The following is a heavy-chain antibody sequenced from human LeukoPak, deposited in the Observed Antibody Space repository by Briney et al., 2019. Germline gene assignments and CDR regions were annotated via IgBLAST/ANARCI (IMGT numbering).Heavy chain of an antibody. CDR3: ARGLDYYDTSGSPGLMH. V-gene: IGHV1-18*01. CDR2: ISAYNGNT. J-gene: IGHJ1*01. CDR1: GYTFTSYG. D-gene: IGHD3-22*01. Sequence: ASVKVSCKASGYTFTSYGISWVRQAPGQGLEWMGCISAYNGNTNYAQKLQGRVTMTTDTSTSTAYMELRSLRSDDTAVYYCARGLDYYDTSGSPGLMHWGQGTLVTVSS.